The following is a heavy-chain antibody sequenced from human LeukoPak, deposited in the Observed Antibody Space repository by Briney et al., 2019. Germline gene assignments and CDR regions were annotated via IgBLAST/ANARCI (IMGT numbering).Heavy chain of an antibody. CDR3: TKGLRARGYHYLPDY. J-gene: IGHJ4*02. CDR1: GYTFPNYD. CDR2: MNPNSGNT. Sequence: ASVKVSCKASGYTFPNYDINWVRQATGQGLEWMGWMNPNSGNTGYAQKFQGRVTMTRNTSISTAYMELSSLISEDTAVYYCTKGLRARGYHYLPDYWCRSTLVT. D-gene: IGHD5-12*01. V-gene: IGHV1-8*01.